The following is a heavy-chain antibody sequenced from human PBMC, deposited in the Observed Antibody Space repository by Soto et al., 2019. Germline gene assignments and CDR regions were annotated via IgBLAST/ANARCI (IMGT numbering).Heavy chain of an antibody. D-gene: IGHD1-26*01. V-gene: IGHV3-23*01. CDR2: VSGSGGST. CDR1: GFNFGSYA. CDR3: AKCGIFYIPGLFAN. J-gene: IGHJ4*02. Sequence: GGSLRLSCAVSGFNFGSYAMSWVRQAPGRGLEWISTVSGSGGSTSYADSVKGRFTVSRDNSKNTVHLQMTSLSAEDTAVYYCAKCGIFYIPGLFANWGQGTLVTVSS.